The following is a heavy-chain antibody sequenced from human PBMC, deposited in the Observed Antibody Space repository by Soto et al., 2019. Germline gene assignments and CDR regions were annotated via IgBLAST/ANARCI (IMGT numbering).Heavy chain of an antibody. J-gene: IGHJ4*02. CDR1: GGTFSSYA. CDR3: ARSTSAVAVAGSYGY. Sequence: QVQLVQSGAEVKKPGSSVKVSCKASGGTFSSYAISWVRQAPGQGLEWMGGIIPIFGTANYAQKFRGRVTINADESTSTAYMELSSLRSEDTAVYYCARSTSAVAVAGSYGYWGQGTLVTVSS. D-gene: IGHD6-19*01. CDR2: IIPIFGTA. V-gene: IGHV1-69*01.